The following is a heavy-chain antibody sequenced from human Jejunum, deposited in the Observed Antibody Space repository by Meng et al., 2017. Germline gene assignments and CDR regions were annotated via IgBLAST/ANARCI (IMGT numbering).Heavy chain of an antibody. D-gene: IGHD2-2*01. CDR2: RYYSGST. V-gene: IGHV4-61*01. Sequence: QVLPHEAGPGLVRPSATLSLTCTVAGGSVSSTNCYWSWIRQPPGKGLEWIGYRYYSGSTNYNPSLKSRVTISVDTSKSQFSLKLFSVTAADTAVYYCAREYCISTTCYFDSWGQGTLVTVSS. CDR3: AREYCISTTCYFDS. J-gene: IGHJ4*02. CDR1: GGSVSSTNCY.